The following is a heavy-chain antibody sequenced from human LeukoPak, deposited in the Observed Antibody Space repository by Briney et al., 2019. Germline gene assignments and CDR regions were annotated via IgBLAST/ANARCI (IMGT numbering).Heavy chain of an antibody. V-gene: IGHV3-30-3*01. J-gene: IGHJ6*02. CDR1: GFTFSSYA. Sequence: GRSLRLSCAASGFTFSSYAMHWVRQAPGKGLEWVAVISYDGSNKYYADSVKGRFTISRDSSKNTLYLQMNSLRAEDTAVYYCARETYGMDVWGQGTTVTVSS. CDR3: ARETYGMDV. CDR2: ISYDGSNK.